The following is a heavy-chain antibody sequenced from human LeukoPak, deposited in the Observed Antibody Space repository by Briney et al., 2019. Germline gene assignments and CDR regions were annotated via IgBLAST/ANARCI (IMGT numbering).Heavy chain of an antibody. D-gene: IGHD6-13*01. V-gene: IGHV1-69*05. Sequence: SLKVSCKASGGTFNSYAISWVRQAPGQGLEWMGRIIPIFGTANYAQTFQGRVTITTDESTSTAYMELSSLRSEDTAVYYCARDSSSWYFDYWGQGTLVTVSS. CDR2: IIPIFGTA. CDR3: ARDSSSWYFDY. CDR1: GGTFNSYA. J-gene: IGHJ4*02.